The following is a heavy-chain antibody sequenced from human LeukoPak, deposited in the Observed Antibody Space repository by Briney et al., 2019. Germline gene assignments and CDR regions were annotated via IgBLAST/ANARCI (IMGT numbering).Heavy chain of an antibody. V-gene: IGHV3-30-3*01. D-gene: IGHD2-2*01. CDR3: ARARDIVVVPAARKWGYYYYGMDV. J-gene: IGHJ6*02. CDR2: ISYDGSNK. CDR1: EFTFSSYA. Sequence: GGSLRLSCAASEFTFSSYAMHWVRQAPGKGLEWVAVISYDGSNKYYADSVKGRFTISRDNSKNTLYLQMNSLRAEDTAVYYCARARDIVVVPAARKWGYYYYGMDVWGQGTTVTVSS.